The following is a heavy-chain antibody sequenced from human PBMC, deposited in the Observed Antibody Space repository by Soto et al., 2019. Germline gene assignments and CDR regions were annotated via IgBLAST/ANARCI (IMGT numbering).Heavy chain of an antibody. Sequence: TETLSLTSSVSVGSSTSANWWTLVRQPPGGGLEWIGEISHSGITNYKASLKSRVTMSVDKTKNDVSLKLTSVTAADTAVYYCARVLRGWFDPWGQGTPVTVSS. V-gene: IGHV4-4*02. CDR2: ISHSGIT. CDR3: ARVLRGWFDP. CDR1: VGSSTSANW. J-gene: IGHJ5*02.